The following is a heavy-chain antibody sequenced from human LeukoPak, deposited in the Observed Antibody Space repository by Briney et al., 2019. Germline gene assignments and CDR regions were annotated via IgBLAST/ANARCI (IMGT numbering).Heavy chain of an antibody. CDR3: AKGSFVPIDY. Sequence: GGSLRLSCAASGFTFSSYSMHWVRQAPGKGLEWVAFIRYDGSKKHYADSVKGRFTISRDNSKNTLYLQMNSLRAEDTAVYCCAKGSFVPIDYSGQGTLVTVSS. D-gene: IGHD2-8*01. CDR2: IRYDGSKK. J-gene: IGHJ4*02. CDR1: GFTFSSYS. V-gene: IGHV3-30*02.